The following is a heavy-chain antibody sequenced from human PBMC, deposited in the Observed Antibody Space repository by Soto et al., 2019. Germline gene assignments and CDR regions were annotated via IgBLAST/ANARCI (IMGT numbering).Heavy chain of an antibody. V-gene: IGHV4-39*01. J-gene: IGHJ4*02. CDR1: GGSISSSAYC. CDR3: ATTIASYAVSRFDF. CDR2: VCYGGSA. D-gene: IGHD2-2*01. Sequence: PSETLSLTCTVSGGSISSSAYCWAWIRQPPGRGLEWIGSVCYGGSASYNPSLKSRVTISADTSKSQFSLELSSVTAADTAVYLCATTIASYAVSRFDFWGQGTLVTVSS.